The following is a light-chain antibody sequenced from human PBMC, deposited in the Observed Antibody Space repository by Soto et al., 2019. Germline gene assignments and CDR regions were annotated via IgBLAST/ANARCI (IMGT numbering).Light chain of an antibody. V-gene: IGLV1-40*01. Sequence: QSVLTQPPSVSGAPGQTVTISCTGSSSNIGAGYNVHWYQQLPGTAPKLLIYGNSNRPAGVPDRFSGSKSGTSASLAITGLQAEDECDYYCQSYDSSLRAVVFGGGTKLTVL. J-gene: IGLJ2*01. CDR3: QSYDSSLRAVV. CDR2: GNS. CDR1: SSNIGAGYN.